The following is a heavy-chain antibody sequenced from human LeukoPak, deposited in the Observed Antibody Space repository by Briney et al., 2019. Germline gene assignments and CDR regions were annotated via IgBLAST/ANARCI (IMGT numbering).Heavy chain of an antibody. CDR2: IYYSGST. CDR1: GGSISSYY. J-gene: IGHJ4*02. V-gene: IGHV4-59*01. CDR3: ARGMVRGVIITVPYYFDY. Sequence: SETLSLTCTVSGGSISSYYWSWIRQPPGKGLEWIGYIYYSGSTNYNPSLKSRVTISVDTSKNQFSLKLSSVTAADTAVYYCARGMVRGVIITVPYYFDYWGQGTLVTVSS. D-gene: IGHD3-10*01.